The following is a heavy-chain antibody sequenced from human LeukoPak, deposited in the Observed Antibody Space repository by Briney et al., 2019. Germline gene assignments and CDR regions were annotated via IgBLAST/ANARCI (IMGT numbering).Heavy chain of an antibody. CDR3: ARHLLIDYSSAPSFDN. J-gene: IGHJ4*02. CDR2: IYYSGST. CDR1: GGSISSYY. D-gene: IGHD6-25*01. V-gene: IGHV4-59*08. Sequence: SETLSLTCTVSGGSISSYYWSWIRQPPGKGLEWIGYIYYSGSTNYNPSLKIRVTISVNTPKNQFTLKLTSVTAADTAVYYCARHLLIDYSSAPSFDNWGQGTLVTVSS.